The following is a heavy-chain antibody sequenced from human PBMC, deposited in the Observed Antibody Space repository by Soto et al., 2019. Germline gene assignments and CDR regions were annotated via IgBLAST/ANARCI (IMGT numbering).Heavy chain of an antibody. CDR3: AHIGPSIAVAGRVFFDY. CDR1: GFSLSTSGVG. CDR2: IYWDDDK. Sequence: SGPTLVNPTQTLTLTCTFSGFSLSTSGVGVGWIRQPPGKALEWLALIYWDDDKRYSPSLKSRLTITKDTSKNQVVLTMTNMDPVDTATYYCAHIGPSIAVAGRVFFDYWGQGTLVTVSS. D-gene: IGHD6-19*01. V-gene: IGHV2-5*02. J-gene: IGHJ4*02.